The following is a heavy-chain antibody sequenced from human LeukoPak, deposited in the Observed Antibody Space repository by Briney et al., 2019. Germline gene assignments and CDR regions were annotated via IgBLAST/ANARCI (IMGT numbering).Heavy chain of an antibody. D-gene: IGHD3-9*01. J-gene: IGHJ5*02. V-gene: IGHV4-39*07. Sequence: SETLSLTCTVSGGSISSSGYYWGWIRQPPGKGLEWIGSIYYSGSTYYNPSLKSRVTISVDTSKNQFSLKLSSVTAADTAVYYCARGFVLGYFDWTFDPWGQGTLVTVSS. CDR2: IYYSGST. CDR1: GGSISSSGYY. CDR3: ARGFVLGYFDWTFDP.